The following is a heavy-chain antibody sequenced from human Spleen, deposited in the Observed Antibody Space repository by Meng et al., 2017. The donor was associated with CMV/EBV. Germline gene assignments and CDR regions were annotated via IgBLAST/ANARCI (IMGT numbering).Heavy chain of an antibody. CDR3: AKDRSPQNYYYYGLDV. J-gene: IGHJ6*02. V-gene: IGHV3-23*03. Sequence: GGSLRLSCAASGFTFTTYAMNWVRQAPGKGLEWVSIIYSGVTSTYYADSVKGRFTISRDNSKNTVYLQMNSLRAEDTAVYYCAKDRSPQNYYYYGLDVWGQGTTVTVSS. CDR1: GFTFTTYA. D-gene: IGHD1-26*01. CDR2: IYSGVTST.